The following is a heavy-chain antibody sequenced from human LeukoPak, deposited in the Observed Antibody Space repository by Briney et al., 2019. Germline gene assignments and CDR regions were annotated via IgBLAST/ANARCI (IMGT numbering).Heavy chain of an antibody. CDR3: VRGGIQVSGSDEIDY. J-gene: IGHJ4*02. V-gene: IGHV3-13*01. CDR2: VGISGDT. Sequence: GRSLRLSCAPSGFTFRSHDMHWVRQVTGKCLEWVSAVGISGDTYYAGSVKGRFTISRENAKHSLYLPMNRLTAGHTAVYHCVRGGIQVSGSDEIDYWGQGTLVTVSS. D-gene: IGHD6-19*01. CDR1: GFTFRSHD.